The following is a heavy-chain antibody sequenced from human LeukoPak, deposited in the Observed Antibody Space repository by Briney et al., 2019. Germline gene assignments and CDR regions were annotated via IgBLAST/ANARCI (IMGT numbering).Heavy chain of an antibody. CDR3: AREYN. Sequence: GGSLRLSCAASGFTFSSYAMSWVREAPGKGLEWVSAIGGSGGSTYYPDSVKGRFTISRDNAKNSLYLQMDSLTAEDTAVYYCAREYNWGQGTLVAVSS. V-gene: IGHV3-23*01. CDR2: IGGSGGST. J-gene: IGHJ4*02. CDR1: GFTFSSYA. D-gene: IGHD5-12*01.